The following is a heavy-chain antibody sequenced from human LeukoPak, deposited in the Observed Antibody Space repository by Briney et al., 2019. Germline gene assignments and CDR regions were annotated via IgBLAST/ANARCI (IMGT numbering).Heavy chain of an antibody. Sequence: SETLSPTCTVSGGTISSSSYYWGWIRQPPGKGLEWIGSIYYSGSTYYNPSLKSRVTISVDTSKNQFSLKLSSVTAADTAVYYCARRVATAYNWFDPWGQGTLVTVSS. D-gene: IGHD5-12*01. CDR1: GGTISSSSYY. V-gene: IGHV4-39*01. CDR2: IYYSGST. J-gene: IGHJ5*02. CDR3: ARRVATAYNWFDP.